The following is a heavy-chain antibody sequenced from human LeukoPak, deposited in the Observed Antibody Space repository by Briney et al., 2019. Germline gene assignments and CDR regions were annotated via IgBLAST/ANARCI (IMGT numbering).Heavy chain of an antibody. CDR1: GGSISSYY. Sequence: PSETLSLTCTVSGGSISSYYWSWIRQPPGKGLEWIGYIYYSGTTNYNPSLKSRVTISVDTSKNQFSLKLSSVTAADTAVYYCARGQGTMVRGVSKPFDYWGQGTLVTVSS. J-gene: IGHJ4*02. CDR3: ARGQGTMVRGVSKPFDY. D-gene: IGHD3-10*01. CDR2: IYYSGTT. V-gene: IGHV4-59*12.